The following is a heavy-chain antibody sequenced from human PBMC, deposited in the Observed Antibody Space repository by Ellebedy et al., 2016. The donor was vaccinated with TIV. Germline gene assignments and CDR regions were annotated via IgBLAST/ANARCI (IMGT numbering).Heavy chain of an antibody. CDR1: GFTFSSYG. Sequence: GESLKISXAASGFTFSSYGMHWVRQAPGKGLEWVAVIWYDGSNKYYADSVKGRFTISRDNSKNTLYLQMNSLRAEDTAVYYCARDTVEMANGIPAFDIWGQGTMVTVSS. CDR3: ARDTVEMANGIPAFDI. D-gene: IGHD5-24*01. J-gene: IGHJ3*02. CDR2: IWYDGSNK. V-gene: IGHV3-33*01.